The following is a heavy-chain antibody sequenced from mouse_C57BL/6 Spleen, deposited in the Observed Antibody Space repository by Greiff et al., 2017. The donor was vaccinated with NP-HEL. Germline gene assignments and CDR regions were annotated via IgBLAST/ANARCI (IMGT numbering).Heavy chain of an antibody. Sequence: VQLQQSGPELVKPGASVKISCKASGYAFSSSWMNWVKQRPGKGLEWIGRIYPGDGDTNYNGKFKGKATLTADKSSSTAYMQLSSLTSEDSAVYFCARWGYDYDEDYYAMDYWGQGTSVTVSS. CDR3: ARWGYDYDEDYYAMDY. J-gene: IGHJ4*01. CDR2: IYPGDGDT. D-gene: IGHD2-4*01. V-gene: IGHV1-82*01. CDR1: GYAFSSSW.